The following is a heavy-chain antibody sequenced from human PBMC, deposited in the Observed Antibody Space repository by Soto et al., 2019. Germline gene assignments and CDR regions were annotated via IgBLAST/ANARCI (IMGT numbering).Heavy chain of an antibody. Sequence: EVQLLESGGGLIQPGGSLSLSCEASGFTFGTYGMGWVRQAPGKGLEWVSTITGGNTYYAASVRGRFTISRDNYKNTLYLQMSSLRAEDTALYYCAKDKERGGYDSDFDSWGQGTLVTVSS. CDR3: AKDKERGGYDSDFDS. CDR1: GFTFGTYG. D-gene: IGHD3-3*01. J-gene: IGHJ4*02. V-gene: IGHV3-23*01. CDR2: ITGGNT.